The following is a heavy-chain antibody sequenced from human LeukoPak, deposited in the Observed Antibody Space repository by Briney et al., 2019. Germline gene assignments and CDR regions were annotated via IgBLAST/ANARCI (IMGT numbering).Heavy chain of an antibody. V-gene: IGHV3-23*01. CDR2: ISGSGGST. CDR3: GKAPDSYDSREFAY. J-gene: IGHJ4*02. Sequence: GGSLRLSCAASGFAFSSYAMSWVRQAPGKGLEWVSAISGSGGSTYYADSVKGRFTISRDNSKNTLYLQMNSLRAEDTAVYYWGKAPDSYDSREFAYGAQGTLVPVSS. CDR1: GFAFSSYA. D-gene: IGHD3-22*01.